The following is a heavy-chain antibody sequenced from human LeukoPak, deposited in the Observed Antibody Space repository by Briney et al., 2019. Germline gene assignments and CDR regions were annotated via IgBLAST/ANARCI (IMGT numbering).Heavy chain of an antibody. CDR2: ISGSGGST. CDR1: GFTFSSYS. J-gene: IGHJ4*02. Sequence: GGSLRLSCAASGFTFSSYSMNWVRQAPGKGLEWVSGISGSGGSTYYADSVKGRFTISRDNSKNTVFLQMNSLRDEDTALYYCASSSSWYYFDYWGQGALVTVSP. CDR3: ASSSSWYYFDY. D-gene: IGHD6-13*01. V-gene: IGHV3-23*01.